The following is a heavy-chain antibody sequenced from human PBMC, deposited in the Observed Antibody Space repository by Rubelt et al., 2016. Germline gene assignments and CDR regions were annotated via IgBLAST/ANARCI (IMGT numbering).Heavy chain of an antibody. J-gene: IGHJ5*02. V-gene: IGHV3-21*01. Sequence: VQLVESGGGVVQPGGSLRLSCAASGFTVSSNYMSWVRQAPGKGLEWVSSISSSSSYIYYADSVKGRFTISRDNAKNSLYLQMNSLRAEDTAVYYCAGFRLTNYWFDPWGQGTLVTVSS. D-gene: IGHD4/OR15-4a*01. CDR2: ISSSSSYI. CDR1: GFTVSSNY. CDR3: AGFRLTNYWFDP.